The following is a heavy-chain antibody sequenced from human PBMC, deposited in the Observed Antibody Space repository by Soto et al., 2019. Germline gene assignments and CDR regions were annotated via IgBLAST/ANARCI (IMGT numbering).Heavy chain of an antibody. CDR3: AKDPIPAVNRGSRFDS. CDR1: GFAFRSYP. CDR2: VSFDGSEK. Sequence: PGGSLRLSCTASGFAFRSYPMHWVRQPPGKGLEWVAFVSFDGSEKYYAESVKGRFTLSRDDPRNTLFLQLTSLRTEDTAVYLCAKDPIPAVNRGSRFDSWGRGTLVTVSS. J-gene: IGHJ5*01. D-gene: IGHD2-2*01. V-gene: IGHV3-30*18.